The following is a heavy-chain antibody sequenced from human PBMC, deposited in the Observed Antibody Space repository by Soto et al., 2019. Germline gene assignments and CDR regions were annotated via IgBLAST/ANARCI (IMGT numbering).Heavy chain of an antibody. CDR3: ARGGLQLSSAFDY. V-gene: IGHV4-4*07. D-gene: IGHD4-4*01. J-gene: IGHJ4*02. CDR1: GTSVSNYY. CDR2: IYTSGST. Sequence: SETLSLTCSVSGTSVSNYYWSWSRQPAGKGLEHIGRIYTSGSTSYNPSLKSRVTMSMDTYQTRIYLNLASVTAADTAVYYCARGGLQLSSAFDYWGQGTQVTVSS.